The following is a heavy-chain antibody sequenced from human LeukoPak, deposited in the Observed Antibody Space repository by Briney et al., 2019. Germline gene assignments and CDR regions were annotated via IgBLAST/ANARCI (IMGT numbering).Heavy chain of an antibody. V-gene: IGHV3-23*01. J-gene: IGHJ4*02. CDR3: AARQPIVGATTTEY. CDR2: ISGSGGST. D-gene: IGHD1-26*01. CDR1: GFTFSSYA. Sequence: GGSLRLSCAASGFTFSSYAMHWVRQAPGKGLEWVSAISGSGGSTYYADSVKGRFTISGDNSKNTLYLQMNSLRAEDTAVYYCAARQPIVGATTTEYWGQGTLVTVSS.